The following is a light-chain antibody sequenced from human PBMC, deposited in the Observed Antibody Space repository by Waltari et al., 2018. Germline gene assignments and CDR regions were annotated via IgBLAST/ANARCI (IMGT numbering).Light chain of an antibody. CDR3: QTWDTITAI. CDR2: QET. J-gene: IGLJ2*01. CDR1: QFGAIY. Sequence: SFEFIQPPSVAVSPGQTANITCSRHQFGAIYTYWYQQKPGQSPVAIMYQETRRPSGIPERFSGSNSGNTSTLTISETQPVDEADYFCQTWDTITAIFGGGTRLTVL. V-gene: IGLV3-1*01.